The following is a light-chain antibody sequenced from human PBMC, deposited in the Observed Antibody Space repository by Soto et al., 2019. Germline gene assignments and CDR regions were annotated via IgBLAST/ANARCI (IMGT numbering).Light chain of an antibody. Sequence: EIVLTQSPATLSLSPGERATLSCRASQSVSSYLAWYQQKPGQAPRLLIYDASNRATGIPARFSGSGSGTDFTLTISSLEPEDFAVYYCQQRRNLPPRYTFGQGTKLEIK. CDR3: QQRRNLPPRYT. V-gene: IGKV3-11*01. J-gene: IGKJ2*01. CDR2: DAS. CDR1: QSVSSY.